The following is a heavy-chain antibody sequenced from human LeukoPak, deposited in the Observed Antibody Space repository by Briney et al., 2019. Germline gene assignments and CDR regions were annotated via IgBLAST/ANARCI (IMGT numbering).Heavy chain of an antibody. Sequence: GGSLRLCCAAVGFTVSSNYMSWVRQAPGKGLVWVSVIYSGGSTYSAASVKGRFTISRDNSKNTLYLQMNSLRAEDTAVYYCARAIPHLIWGQGTMVTVSS. CDR2: IYSGGST. V-gene: IGHV3-53*01. CDR3: ARAIPHLI. D-gene: IGHD2-21*01. CDR1: GFTVSSNY. J-gene: IGHJ3*02.